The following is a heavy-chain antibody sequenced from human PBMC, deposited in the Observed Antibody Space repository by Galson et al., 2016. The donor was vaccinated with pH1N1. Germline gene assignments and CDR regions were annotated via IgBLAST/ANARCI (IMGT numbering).Heavy chain of an antibody. D-gene: IGHD2/OR15-2a*01. V-gene: IGHV1-18*01. CDR1: GYTFTTFG. J-gene: IGHJ4*02. Sequence: SVKVSCKASGYTFTTFGISWVRQAPGKGLEWLGWISTSKGNTKNAQRLLDRVTMTRDTSTSTVFMELTSLRSDDTAIYYCARDQNWHLDYWGQGTLVTVSS. CDR2: ISTSKGNT. CDR3: ARDQNWHLDY.